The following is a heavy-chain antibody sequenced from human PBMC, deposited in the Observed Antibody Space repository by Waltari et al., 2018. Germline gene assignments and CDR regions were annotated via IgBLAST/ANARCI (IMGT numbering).Heavy chain of an antibody. J-gene: IGHJ4*02. CDR1: GFNFGAYW. CDR2: IIADGTIT. D-gene: IGHD1-7*01. CDR3: ARDGDGITPFDY. V-gene: IGHV3-74*01. Sequence: EVQLMESGGGLVQPGGSLRLSCATSGFNFGAYWMHWVRQGPGEGLVWVSHIIADGTITTYADSVKGRFTVSRDNAKSTLYLQMNSLRAEDSAVYYCARDGDGITPFDYWGQGTVVTVSS.